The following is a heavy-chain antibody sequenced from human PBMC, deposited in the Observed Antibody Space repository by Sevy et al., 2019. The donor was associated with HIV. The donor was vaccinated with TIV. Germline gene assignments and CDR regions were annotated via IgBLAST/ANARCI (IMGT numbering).Heavy chain of an antibody. V-gene: IGHV3-23*01. CDR2: ISGSGGST. J-gene: IGHJ4*02. D-gene: IGHD2-15*01. CDR1: GFTFSSYA. Sequence: GGSLRLSCAASGFTFSSYAMSWVHQAPGKGLEWVSAISGSGGSTDYADSVKGRFTISRDNSKNTLYLQMNSLRAEDTAVYYCAQGGLGYCSGGSPYWNDYWGQGTLVTVSS. CDR3: AQGGLGYCSGGSPYWNDY.